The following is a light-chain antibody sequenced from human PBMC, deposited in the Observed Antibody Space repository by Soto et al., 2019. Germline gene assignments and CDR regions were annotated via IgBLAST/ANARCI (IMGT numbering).Light chain of an antibody. V-gene: IGLV2-14*01. CDR2: DVR. CDR3: SSYTSSSTVI. CDR1: SSDIGGYNY. Sequence: QSALTQPASMSRSPGQSITISCTGTSSDIGGYNYISWYQQLPGKAPKFIIYDVRNRPSGVSNRFSGSRSGNTASLTISGLQAEDEADYYCSSYTSSSTVIFGGGTQLTVL. J-gene: IGLJ2*01.